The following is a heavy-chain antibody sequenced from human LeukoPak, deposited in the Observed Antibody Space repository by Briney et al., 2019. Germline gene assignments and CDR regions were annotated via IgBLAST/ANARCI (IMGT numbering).Heavy chain of an antibody. J-gene: IGHJ5*01. Sequence: GGSLRLSCAASGFTVSSNYMSWVRQAPGKGLEWVSVIYSGGSTYYADSVKGRFTISRDNSKNTLYLQMKSLRAEDTAVYYCVRDWDHFDFDSWGLGTLVTVSS. CDR2: IYSGGST. CDR3: VRDWDHFDFDS. D-gene: IGHD3-9*01. V-gene: IGHV3-66*01. CDR1: GFTVSSNY.